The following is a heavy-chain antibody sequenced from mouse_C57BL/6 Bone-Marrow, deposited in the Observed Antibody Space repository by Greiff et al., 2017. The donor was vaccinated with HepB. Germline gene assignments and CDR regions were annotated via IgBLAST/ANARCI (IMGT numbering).Heavy chain of an antibody. CDR2: INPNSGST. CDR1: GFNFTNTY. D-gene: IGHD1-1*02. V-gene: IGHV1-64*01. J-gene: IGHJ1*03. CDR3: ARDDGGKGDGYFDV. Sequence: QVQLQQSVAELVRPGASVKLSCTASGFNFTNTYMHWVKQRPGQGLEWIGMINPNSGSTNYNEKFKSKATLTVDKSSSTAYIQLSSLTSEDSAVYYCARDDGGKGDGYFDVWGTGTTVTVSS.